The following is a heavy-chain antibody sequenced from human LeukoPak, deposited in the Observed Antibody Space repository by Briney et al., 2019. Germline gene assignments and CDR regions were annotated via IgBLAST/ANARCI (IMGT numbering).Heavy chain of an antibody. CDR3: ATDRGGSPFDY. CDR2: IWAGGKVK. CDR1: GLPFSRFG. J-gene: IGHJ4*02. V-gene: IGHV3-33*01. D-gene: IGHD2-15*01. Sequence: GGSLGLSCATSGLPFSRFGMHWVRQAPGKGLERVAVIWAGGKVKDYIDSVKGRFAISRDDSRNTVYLEMNSLRVEDTAVYYCATDRGGSPFDYWGQGTLVTVSS.